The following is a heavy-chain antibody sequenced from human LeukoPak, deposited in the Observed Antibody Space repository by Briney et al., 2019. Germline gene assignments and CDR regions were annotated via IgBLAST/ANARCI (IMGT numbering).Heavy chain of an antibody. D-gene: IGHD2-2*01. V-gene: IGHV1-2*02. CDR2: INPNSGGT. J-gene: IGHJ4*02. CDR1: GYTFTAYY. Sequence: ASVTVSRKASGYTFTAYYMHWVRQAPGQGLEWMGWINPNSGGTNYAQKVQGRVTITRDTSISTAYMELSRLRSDDTAVYYCARDRVVVPAAFDYWGQGTLVTVSS. CDR3: ARDRVVVPAAFDY.